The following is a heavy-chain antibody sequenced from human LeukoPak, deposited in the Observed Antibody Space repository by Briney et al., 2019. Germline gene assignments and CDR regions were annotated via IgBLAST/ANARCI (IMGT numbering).Heavy chain of an antibody. V-gene: IGHV3-48*02. J-gene: IGHJ4*02. D-gene: IGHD5-18*01. CDR2: ISSSSSTI. Sequence: AGGSLRLSCAASGFTFSSYSMNWVRQAPGKGLEYVSYISSSSSTIYYADSVKGRFTISRDNAKNSLYLQMNSLRDEDTAVYYRARDRGYSYGYAFDYWGQGTLVTVSS. CDR3: ARDRGYSYGYAFDY. CDR1: GFTFSSYS.